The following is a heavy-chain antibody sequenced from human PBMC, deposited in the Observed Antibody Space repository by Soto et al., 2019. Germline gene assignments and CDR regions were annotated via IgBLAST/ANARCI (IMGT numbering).Heavy chain of an antibody. V-gene: IGHV1-2*04. D-gene: IGHD3-22*01. Sequence: ASVKVSCKASGYTFTVYYMHWVRQAPGQGLEWMGWINPNSGGTNYAQKFQGWVTMTRDTSISTAYMELSRLRSDDTAVYYCASTYYYDSSGYYGAFDIWGQGTMVTVSS. J-gene: IGHJ3*02. CDR2: INPNSGGT. CDR1: GYTFTVYY. CDR3: ASTYYYDSSGYYGAFDI.